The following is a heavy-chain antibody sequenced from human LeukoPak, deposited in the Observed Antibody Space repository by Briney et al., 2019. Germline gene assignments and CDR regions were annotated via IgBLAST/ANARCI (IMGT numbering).Heavy chain of an antibody. J-gene: IGHJ6*02. Sequence: GGSLRLSCAASGFTFSSYAMSWVRQAPGKGLEWVSAISGSGGSTYYADSVKGRLTISRDNSENTLYLQMNSLRAEDTAVYYCAKADCSSTSCSRGYYYGMDVWGQGTTVTVSS. CDR2: ISGSGGST. CDR1: GFTFSSYA. V-gene: IGHV3-23*01. D-gene: IGHD2-2*01. CDR3: AKADCSSTSCSRGYYYGMDV.